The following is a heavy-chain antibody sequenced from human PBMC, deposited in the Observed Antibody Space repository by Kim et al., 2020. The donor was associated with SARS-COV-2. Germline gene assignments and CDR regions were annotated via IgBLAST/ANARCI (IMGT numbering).Heavy chain of an antibody. D-gene: IGHD3-9*01. Sequence: SETLSLTCAVSGGSINSGDYFWGWIRQPPGRGLEWIGSIYYSGTTYYKPSLKSRVTISVDMSNNQFSLRLSSVTAADTAVYYCARIFSVLSIDYWGQGTLVTVSS. CDR2: IYYSGTT. CDR1: GGSINSGDYF. CDR3: ARIFSVLSIDY. V-gene: IGHV4-39*01. J-gene: IGHJ4*02.